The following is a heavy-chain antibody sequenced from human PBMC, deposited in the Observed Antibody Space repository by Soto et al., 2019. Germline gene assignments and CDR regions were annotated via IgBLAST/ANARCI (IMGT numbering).Heavy chain of an antibody. J-gene: IGHJ3*02. CDR1: GYSFTSYW. V-gene: IGHV5-10-1*01. CDR3: ARAIWDRRVDATRDAFDI. CDR2: IDPSDSYT. D-gene: IGHD2-15*01. Sequence: GESLKISCKGSGYSFTSYWISWVRQMPGKGLEWMGRIDPSDSYTNYSPSFQGHVTISADKSISTAYLQWSSLKASDTAMYYCARAIWDRRVDATRDAFDIWGQGTMVTVSS.